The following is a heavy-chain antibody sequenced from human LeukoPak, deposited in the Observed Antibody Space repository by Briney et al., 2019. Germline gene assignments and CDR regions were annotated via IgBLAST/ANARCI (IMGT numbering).Heavy chain of an antibody. Sequence: SETLSLTCTVSGGPISSGDYYWSWIRQPPGKGLEWIGYIYYSGSTYYNPSLKSRVTISVDTSKNQFSLKLSSVTAADTAVYYCASVPRPYDYVWGSPFDYWGQGTLVTVSS. J-gene: IGHJ4*02. V-gene: IGHV4-30-4*01. CDR3: ASVPRPYDYVWGSPFDY. CDR1: GGPISSGDYY. CDR2: IYYSGST. D-gene: IGHD3-16*01.